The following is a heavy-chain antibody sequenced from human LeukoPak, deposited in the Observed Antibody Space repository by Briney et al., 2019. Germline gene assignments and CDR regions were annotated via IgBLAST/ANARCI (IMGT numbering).Heavy chain of an antibody. CDR2: ISWNSGSI. J-gene: IGHJ4*02. CDR3: AKDAYSSGWFFDY. Sequence: GRSPRLSCAASGFTFYDYAMHWVRHAPGKGLEWGSGISWNSGSIVYADSVKGRFTISRDNAKNSLYLQMNSLRAEDTALYYCAKDAYSSGWFFDYWGQGTLVTVSS. V-gene: IGHV3-9*01. D-gene: IGHD6-19*01. CDR1: GFTFYDYA.